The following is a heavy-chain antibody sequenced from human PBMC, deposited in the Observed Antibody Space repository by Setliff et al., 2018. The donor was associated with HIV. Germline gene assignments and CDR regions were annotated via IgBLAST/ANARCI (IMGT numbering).Heavy chain of an antibody. Sequence: SETLSLTCTVSGGSISSSTYYWGWIRQSPGTRLEWLGEVNHSGGTNYNPSLKRRLIISSDASKNQFSLKLNSVTAADTAVYYCASVFLYGSGHDVFHIWGQGTMVTVSS. CDR1: GGSISSSTYY. CDR3: ASVFLYGSGHDVFHI. V-gene: IGHV4-39*07. J-gene: IGHJ3*02. D-gene: IGHD3-10*01. CDR2: VNHSGGT.